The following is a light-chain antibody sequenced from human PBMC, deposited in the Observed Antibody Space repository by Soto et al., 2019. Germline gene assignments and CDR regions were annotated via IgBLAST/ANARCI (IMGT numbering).Light chain of an antibody. V-gene: IGKV1-39*01. J-gene: IGKJ2*01. CDR3: QQRYSTPPYT. CDR1: QSISSY. CDR2: AAS. Sequence: DIQMTQSPSSLSASVGDRVTITCRASQSISSYLNWYQQKPGKAPKLLIYAASNLQSGVPSRFSGSGSGTDFTLTISSRQPEDFSTYYCQQRYSTPPYTFGRGTKLEIK.